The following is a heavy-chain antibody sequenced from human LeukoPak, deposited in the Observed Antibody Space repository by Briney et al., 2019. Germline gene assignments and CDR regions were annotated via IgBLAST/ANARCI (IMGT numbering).Heavy chain of an antibody. CDR2: IYYSGST. V-gene: IGHV4-39*07. J-gene: IGHJ4*02. CDR1: GFSISSSSYY. CDR3: GREVRSSSWYYY. Sequence: SETLSLTCTVSGFSISSSSYYWGWLRQPPGKGLEWSWSIYYSGSTYYNPSLNSLVTISVETSNNQFSLRLSSVTAADTAAYYCGREVRSSSWYYYGGQRTPVTAS. D-gene: IGHD6-13*01.